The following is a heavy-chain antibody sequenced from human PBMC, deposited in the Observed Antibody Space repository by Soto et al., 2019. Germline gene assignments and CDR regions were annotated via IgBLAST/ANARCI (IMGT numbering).Heavy chain of an antibody. CDR2: ISAYSGNT. CDR3: ASAYCSGGSCDLDY. V-gene: IGHV1-18*01. D-gene: IGHD2-15*01. CDR1: GYTFTTFG. J-gene: IGHJ4*02. Sequence: QVPLVQSGGEVKKPGAAVKVSCKASGYTFTTFGIGWVRQAPGQGLEWMGWISAYSGNTEYPQKLQGRVTMTIDTPRRTTYMELRSLRSDDTAVYYCASAYCSGGSCDLDYWGQGDLVTVSP.